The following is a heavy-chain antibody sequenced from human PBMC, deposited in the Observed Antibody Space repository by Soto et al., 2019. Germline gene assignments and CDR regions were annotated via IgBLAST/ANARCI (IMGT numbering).Heavy chain of an antibody. CDR2: IYYSGST. CDR3: ARSWFGHQVHWFDS. Sequence: SETLSLTCTVSGGSISSYYWSWIRQPPGKGLEWIEYIYYSGSTNYNPSLKSRVTISVDTSKNQFSLHLNSVTLEDTAVYYCARSWFGHQVHWFDSWGQGTLVTVSS. J-gene: IGHJ5*01. V-gene: IGHV4-59*12. D-gene: IGHD3-16*01. CDR1: GGSISSYY.